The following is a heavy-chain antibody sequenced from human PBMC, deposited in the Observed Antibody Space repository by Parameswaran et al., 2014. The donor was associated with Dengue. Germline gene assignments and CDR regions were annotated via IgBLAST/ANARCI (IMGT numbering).Heavy chain of an antibody. CDR2: IYHSGST. D-gene: IGHD2-15*01. CDR3: AKCCSGGSCYSGSVGAFDI. Sequence: RWIRQPPGKGLEWIGEIYHSGSTNYNPSLKSRVTISVDKSKNQFSLKLSSVTAADTAVYYCAKCCSGGSCYSGSVGAFDIWGQGTMVTVSS. V-gene: IGHV4-4*02. J-gene: IGHJ3*02.